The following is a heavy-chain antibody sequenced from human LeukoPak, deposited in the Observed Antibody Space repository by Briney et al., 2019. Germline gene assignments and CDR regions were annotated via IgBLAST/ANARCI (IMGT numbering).Heavy chain of an antibody. CDR1: GFTFSHYS. CDR2: INQDGSDK. D-gene: IGHD3-22*01. V-gene: IGHV3-7*01. Sequence: GGSLRLSCAGSGFTFSHYSMNWVRQAPGKGLEWVANINQDGSDKFYVDSVKGRFTISRDNAKNSLYLQMNSLRADDTAVYYCARPPKSHYYDSSGYDWGQGTLVTVPS. J-gene: IGHJ4*02. CDR3: ARPPKSHYYDSSGYD.